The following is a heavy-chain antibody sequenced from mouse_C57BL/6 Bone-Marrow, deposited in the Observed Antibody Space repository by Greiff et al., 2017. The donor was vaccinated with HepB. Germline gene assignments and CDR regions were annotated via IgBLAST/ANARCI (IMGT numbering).Heavy chain of an antibody. Sequence: EVKLMESGGGLVQPGGSMKLSCVASGFTFSNYWMNWVRQSPEKGLEWVAQIRLKSDNYATHYAESVKGRFTISRDDSKSSVYLQMNNLRAEDTGIYYCTERYSSGYYWGQGTTLTVSS. CDR2: IRLKSDNYAT. J-gene: IGHJ2*01. CDR3: TERYSSGYY. D-gene: IGHD3-2*02. V-gene: IGHV6-3*01. CDR1: GFTFSNYW.